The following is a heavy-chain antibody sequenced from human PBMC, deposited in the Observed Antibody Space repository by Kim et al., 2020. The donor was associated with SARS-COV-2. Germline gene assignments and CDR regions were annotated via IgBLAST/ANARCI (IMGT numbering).Heavy chain of an antibody. J-gene: IGHJ6*02. CDR1: GGSISSSSYY. CDR2: IYYSGST. D-gene: IGHD3-9*01. Sequence: SETLSLTCTVSGGSISSSSYYWGWIRQPPGKGLEWIGSIYYSGSTYYNPSLKSRVTISVDTSKNQFSLKLSSVTAADTAVYYCAREPYDILTGWYYGMDVWGQGTTVTVSS. CDR3: AREPYDILTGWYYGMDV. V-gene: IGHV4-39*01.